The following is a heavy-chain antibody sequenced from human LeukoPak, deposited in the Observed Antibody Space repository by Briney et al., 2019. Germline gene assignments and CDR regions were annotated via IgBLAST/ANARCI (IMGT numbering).Heavy chain of an antibody. CDR3: ARDPPAPYSNSDY. J-gene: IGHJ4*02. Sequence: ASVKVSCKASGYTFTGYYVHWVRQAPGQGLEWMGWINPNSGGTNYAQKFQGRVTMTRDTSISTAYMELSRLRSDDTAVYYCARDPPAPYSNSDYWGQGTLVTVSS. D-gene: IGHD4-11*01. V-gene: IGHV1-2*02. CDR2: INPNSGGT. CDR1: GYTFTGYY.